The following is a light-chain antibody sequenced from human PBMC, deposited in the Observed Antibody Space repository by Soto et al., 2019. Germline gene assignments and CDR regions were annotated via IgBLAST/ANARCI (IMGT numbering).Light chain of an antibody. J-gene: IGLJ1*01. CDR1: SSDVGGYDY. CDR3: SSYAGSSTYV. V-gene: IGLV2-8*01. Sequence: PPSASGSPGQSVTISCTGTSSDVGGYDYVSWYQQHPGKAPKLMIYEVSKRPSGVPDRFSGSKSGNTASLTVSGLQAEDEADYYCSSYAGSSTYVFGTGTKVTVL. CDR2: EVS.